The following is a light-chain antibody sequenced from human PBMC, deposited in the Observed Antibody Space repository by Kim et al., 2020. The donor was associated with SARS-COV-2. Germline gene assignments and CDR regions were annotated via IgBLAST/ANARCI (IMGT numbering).Light chain of an antibody. V-gene: IGLV3-19*01. CDR1: SLRTYS. CDR2: GKN. Sequence: SSALPQDPAVSVALGQTVRITCHGDSLRTYSANWYQQKPGQAPVLVIYGKNNRPSGIPDRFSGSSSGNTGSLTITGAQAEDEADYYCNSRDSSANHLEVFGTGTKVTV. J-gene: IGLJ1*01. CDR3: NSRDSSANHLEV.